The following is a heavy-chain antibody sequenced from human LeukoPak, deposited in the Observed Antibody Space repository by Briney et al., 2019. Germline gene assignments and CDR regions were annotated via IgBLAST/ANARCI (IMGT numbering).Heavy chain of an antibody. CDR2: IGGSGGNT. CDR3: ARELPPLEKYYFDY. D-gene: IGHD3-3*01. J-gene: IGHJ4*02. V-gene: IGHV3-23*01. CDR1: GFSFSSYA. Sequence: GGSLRLSCAASGFSFSSYAMSWVRQAPGKGLEWVSAIGGSGGNTYYADSVKGRFTISRDNSKNTLYLQMNSLRAEDTAVYYCARELPPLEKYYFDYWGQGTLVTVSS.